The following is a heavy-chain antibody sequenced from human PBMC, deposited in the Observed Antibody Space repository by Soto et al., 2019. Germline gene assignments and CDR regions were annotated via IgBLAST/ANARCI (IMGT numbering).Heavy chain of an antibody. CDR2: IHPGDSDA. J-gene: IGHJ6*02. CDR1: GYDFSTYW. Sequence: GESLKISCQGSGYDFSTYWIGWVRQMPGKGLEWMAIIHPGDSDARYSPSFQGQVTISVDKSINTAYLQWSSLKASDTAIFYCATDMKAVPASSKYCYYAMDVWGQGTTVTVSS. D-gene: IGHD2-21*02. V-gene: IGHV5-51*01. CDR3: ATDMKAVPASSKYCYYAMDV.